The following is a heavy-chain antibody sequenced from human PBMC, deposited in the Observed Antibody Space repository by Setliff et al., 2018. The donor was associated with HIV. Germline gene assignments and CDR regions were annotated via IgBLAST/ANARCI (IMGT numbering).Heavy chain of an antibody. D-gene: IGHD1-1*01. CDR2: ISTYNGNT. CDR3: ARDGFVDRATGTTHLDS. Sequence: ASVKVSCKASGYTFIHFGISWARQAPGQGLEWMGWISTYNGNTIYAQKFQGRVTMTTDTSTSTAYMELRSLRSDDTALYYCARDGFVDRATGTTHLDSWGQGTPVTVSP. CDR1: GYTFIHFG. J-gene: IGHJ4*02. V-gene: IGHV1-18*01.